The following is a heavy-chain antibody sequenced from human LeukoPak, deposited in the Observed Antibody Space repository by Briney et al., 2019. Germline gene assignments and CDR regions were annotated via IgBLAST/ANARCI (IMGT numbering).Heavy chain of an antibody. CDR1: GGSISSYY. D-gene: IGHD3-22*01. Sequence: PSETLSLTCTVSGGSISSYYWSWIRQPPGKGLAWIGYIYYSGSTNYNPSLKSRVTISVDTSKNQFSLKLSSVTAADTAVYYCARDRYYYDSSGYYYRSDDAFDIWGQGTMVTVSS. CDR2: IYYSGST. J-gene: IGHJ3*02. V-gene: IGHV4-59*01. CDR3: ARDRYYYDSSGYYYRSDDAFDI.